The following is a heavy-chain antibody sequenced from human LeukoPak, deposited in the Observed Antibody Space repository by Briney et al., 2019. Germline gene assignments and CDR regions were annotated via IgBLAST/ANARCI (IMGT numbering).Heavy chain of an antibody. D-gene: IGHD3-16*02. CDR2: IYYSGST. J-gene: IGHJ4*02. CDR3: ARYRQDDYFDY. Sequence: PGGSLRLSCAASGFTVSSNYMSWVRQAPGKGLEWIGYIYYSGSTNYNPSLKSRVTISVDTSKNQFSLKLSSVTAADTAVYYCARYRQDDYFDYWGQGTLVTVSS. V-gene: IGHV4-59*02. CDR1: GFTVSSNY.